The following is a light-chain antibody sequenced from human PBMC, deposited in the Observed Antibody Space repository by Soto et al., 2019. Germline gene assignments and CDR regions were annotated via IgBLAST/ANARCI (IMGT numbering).Light chain of an antibody. CDR1: QSISSY. CDR2: AAS. Sequence: DIQMTQSPSSLSASVGDRVTITCRASQSISSYLNSYQHKPGKAPKLLIYAASSLQIGVPSSFSGSGSGTDSMHTISSLQPEDFATYYCQQSYSTSWTFGQGTKVEIK. V-gene: IGKV1-39*01. CDR3: QQSYSTSWT. J-gene: IGKJ1*01.